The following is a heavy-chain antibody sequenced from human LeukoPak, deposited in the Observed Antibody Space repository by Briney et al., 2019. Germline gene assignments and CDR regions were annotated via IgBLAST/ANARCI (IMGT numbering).Heavy chain of an antibody. Sequence: PSETLSLTCTVSGGSISSYCWSWIRQPPGKGLEWIGYIYYTGNTNYNPSLKSRVTISVDTSKNQFSLNLSSVTAADTAIYYCARLGGATSPFGYWGQRTLVTVSS. CDR3: ARLGGATSPFGY. CDR1: GGSISSYC. CDR2: IYYTGNT. V-gene: IGHV4-59*08. D-gene: IGHD1-26*01. J-gene: IGHJ4*02.